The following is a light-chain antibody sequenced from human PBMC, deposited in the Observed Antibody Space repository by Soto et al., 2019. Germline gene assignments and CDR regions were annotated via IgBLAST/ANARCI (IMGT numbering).Light chain of an antibody. CDR3: QQSYSAPYT. Sequence: DIQMTQSPSSLSASVGDRVTITCRASQSIASYLNWYQQKPGKAPKILIYAASTLESGVPSRLRGSTSGADFTLTINILQPEDFATYYCQQSYSAPYTFGQGTKLES. V-gene: IGKV1-39*01. J-gene: IGKJ2*01. CDR1: QSIASY. CDR2: AAS.